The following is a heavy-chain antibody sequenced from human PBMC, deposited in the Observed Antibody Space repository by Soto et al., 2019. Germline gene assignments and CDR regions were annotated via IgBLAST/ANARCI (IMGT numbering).Heavy chain of an antibody. D-gene: IGHD2-21*02. J-gene: IGHJ4*02. V-gene: IGHV3-7*01. CDR2: IKQDGSEK. CDR1: GFTFSSYW. CDR3: ARERGRGVVVTAIDY. Sequence: EVQLVESGRGLVQPGGSLRLSCAASGFTFSSYWMSWVRQAPGKGLEWVANIKQDGSEKYYVDSVKGRFTISRDNAKNSLYLQMNSLRAEDTAVYYCARERGRGVVVTAIDYWGQGTLVTVSS.